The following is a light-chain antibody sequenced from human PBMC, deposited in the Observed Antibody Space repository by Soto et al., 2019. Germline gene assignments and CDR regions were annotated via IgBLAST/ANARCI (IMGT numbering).Light chain of an antibody. CDR3: QQYGSSLYT. CDR2: GAS. V-gene: IGKV3-20*01. Sequence: EIVLTQSPGTLSLSPGERATLSCRASQSVSSSYLAWYQQKPGQAPRLLIYGASSMATGIPDRFSGSGSGTDFTLTISSLEPEDFAVYYCQQYGSSLYTFGQGTKLEIK. CDR1: QSVSSSY. J-gene: IGKJ2*01.